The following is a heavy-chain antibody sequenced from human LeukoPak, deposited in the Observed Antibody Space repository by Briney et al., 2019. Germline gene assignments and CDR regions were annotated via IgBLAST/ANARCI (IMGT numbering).Heavy chain of an antibody. V-gene: IGHV1-69*01. Sequence: GSSVKVSCKASGGTFSSYAISWVRQAPGQGLEWMGGIIPIFGTANYAQKFQGRVTITADESTSTAYMELSSLRSEDTAVYYCARVYSSGWYGGRDQHFDYWGQGTLVTVSS. CDR2: IIPIFGTA. CDR3: ARVYSSGWYGGRDQHFDY. CDR1: GGTFSSYA. J-gene: IGHJ4*02. D-gene: IGHD6-19*01.